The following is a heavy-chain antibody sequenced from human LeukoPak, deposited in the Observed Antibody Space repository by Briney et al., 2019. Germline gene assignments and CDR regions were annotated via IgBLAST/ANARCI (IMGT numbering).Heavy chain of an antibody. V-gene: IGHV1-18*01. Sequence: ASVKVSCKASGYTFSGYGISWVRQAPGQGLKWMGWISARNNQTKYAQSFQDRITMTIEKATSTVYMELRSLRLDDTAIYYCARDYCGGDCFPDYWGQGTLVTVSS. CDR1: GYTFSGYG. J-gene: IGHJ4*02. CDR3: ARDYCGGDCFPDY. D-gene: IGHD2-21*02. CDR2: ISARNNQT.